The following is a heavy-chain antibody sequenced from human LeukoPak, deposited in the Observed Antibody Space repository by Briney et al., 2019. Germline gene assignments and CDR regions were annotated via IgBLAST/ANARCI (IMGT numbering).Heavy chain of an antibody. D-gene: IGHD3-10*01. Sequence: GGSLRLSCAASGFIFSYYAMHWVRQAPGKGLEWVAIIWYDGTNKYYADSVKGRFTVSRDDSESTLYLQIDSLRAEDTAVYYCARDPYFHGSGYNFDYWGPGNPGRRLL. V-gene: IGHV3-33*01. CDR1: GFIFSYYA. CDR3: ARDPYFHGSGYNFDY. CDR2: IWYDGTNK. J-gene: IGHJ4*02.